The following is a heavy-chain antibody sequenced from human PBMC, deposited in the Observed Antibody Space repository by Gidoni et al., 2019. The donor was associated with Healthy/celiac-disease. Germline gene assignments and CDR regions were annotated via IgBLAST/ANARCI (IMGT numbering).Heavy chain of an antibody. Sequence: QVTLRESGPALVKPTQTLTLTCTFSGFSLSTSGMCVSWIRQPPGKALEWLALIDWDDDKYYSTSLKTRLTISKDTSKNQVVLTMTNMDPVETATYYCARMVYGSGSYYNSNPNFDYWGQGTLVTVSS. D-gene: IGHD3-10*01. CDR1: GFSLSTSGMC. J-gene: IGHJ4*02. CDR3: ARMVYGSGSYYNSNPNFDY. CDR2: IDWDDDK. V-gene: IGHV2-70*01.